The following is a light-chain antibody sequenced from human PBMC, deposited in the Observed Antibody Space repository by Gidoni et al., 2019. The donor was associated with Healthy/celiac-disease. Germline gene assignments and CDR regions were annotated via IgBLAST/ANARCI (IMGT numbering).Light chain of an antibody. Sequence: DIQMTQSPSSLSASVGDRVTITCRASQSNSSYLNWYQQKPGKAPKLLIYAASSLQSGVPSRFSGSGSGTDFTLTISSLQPEDFATYYCQQSYSTLFTFGGGTKVEIK. CDR3: QQSYSTLFT. CDR2: AAS. J-gene: IGKJ4*01. CDR1: QSNSSY. V-gene: IGKV1-39*01.